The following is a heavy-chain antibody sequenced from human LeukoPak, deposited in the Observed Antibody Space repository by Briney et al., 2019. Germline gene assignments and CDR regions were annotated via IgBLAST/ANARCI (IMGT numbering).Heavy chain of an antibody. V-gene: IGHV3-23*01. J-gene: IGHJ4*02. CDR2: ISGSGGST. D-gene: IGHD2-2*01. Sequence: PGGSLRLSCAASGFTFSSYAMSWVRQAPGKGLEWVSAISGSGGSTYYADSVKGRFTISRDNSKNTLYLQMGSLRAEDMGVYYCARRYCTSTSCSHFDYWGQGTLVTVSS. CDR3: ARRYCTSTSCSHFDY. CDR1: GFTFSSYA.